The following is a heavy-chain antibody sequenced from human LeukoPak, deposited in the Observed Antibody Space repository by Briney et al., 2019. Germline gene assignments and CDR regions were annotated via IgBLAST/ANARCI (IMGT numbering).Heavy chain of an antibody. J-gene: IGHJ4*02. D-gene: IGHD3-10*01. V-gene: IGHV1-8*01. CDR1: GYTFTSYD. Sequence: ASVKVSCKASGYTFTSYDINWVRQATGQGLEWMGWMNPNSGNTGYAQKFQGRVTMTRNTSISTAYMELSSLRSEDTAVYYCARGMRITMVRGVKPEYYFDYWGQGTLVTVSS. CDR2: MNPNSGNT. CDR3: ARGMRITMVRGVKPEYYFDY.